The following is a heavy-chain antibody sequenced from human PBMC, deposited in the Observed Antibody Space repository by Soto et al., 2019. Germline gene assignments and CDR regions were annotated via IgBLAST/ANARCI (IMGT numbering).Heavy chain of an antibody. V-gene: IGHV3-73*01. CDR1: GFTFSGSA. J-gene: IGHJ4*02. D-gene: IGHD1-26*01. CDR3: TRDPSPSGSYSDC. CDR2: IKTKSDSYAT. Sequence: EVQLVESGGGLVQPGGSLKLSCAASGFTFSGSAMHWVRQASGKGLEWVGRIKTKSDSYATAYAASVKGRFTISRDESDSTAFLQMNSLKPEDTAVYYCTRDPSPSGSYSDCWGQGTLVTVSS.